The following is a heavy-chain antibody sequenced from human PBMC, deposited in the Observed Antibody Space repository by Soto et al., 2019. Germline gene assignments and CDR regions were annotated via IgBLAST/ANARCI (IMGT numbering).Heavy chain of an antibody. D-gene: IGHD1-26*01. CDR2: ISGSGDNT. CDR1: GFTFSSYA. V-gene: IGHV3-23*01. J-gene: IGHJ5*02. Sequence: AGGSLRLSCAASGFTFSSYAMSWVRQAPGKGLQWVSDISGSGDNTYYADSVKGRFTISRDNSKNTLYLQMNSLRAEDTAVYYCAKLGATRWFDPWGQGTLVTV. CDR3: AKLGATRWFDP.